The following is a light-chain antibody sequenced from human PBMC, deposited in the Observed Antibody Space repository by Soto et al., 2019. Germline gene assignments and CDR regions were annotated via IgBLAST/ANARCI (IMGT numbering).Light chain of an antibody. V-gene: IGLV2-18*02. CDR2: EVS. CDR1: SSDVGNYNR. Sequence: QSALTQPPSVSGSPGQSVTISCTGTSSDVGNYNRVSWYQQPPGTAPKLMIYEVSNRPSGVPDRFSGSKSGNTASLTISGLQAEDEADEYCSSYTSSSTRVFGGGTKGTVL. J-gene: IGLJ3*02. CDR3: SSYTSSSTRV.